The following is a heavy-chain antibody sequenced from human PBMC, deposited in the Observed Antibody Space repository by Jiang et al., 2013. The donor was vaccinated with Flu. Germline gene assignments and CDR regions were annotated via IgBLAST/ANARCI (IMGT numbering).Heavy chain of an antibody. Sequence: GAEVKKPGESLKISCKGSGYSFTSYWIGWVRQMPGKGLEWMGIIYPGDSDTRYSPSFQGQVTISADKSISTAYLQWSSLKASDTAMYYCARQERGSSSWVPVGWFDPWGQGTLVTVSS. CDR2: IYPGDSDT. CDR1: GYSFTSYW. CDR3: ARQERGSSSWVPVGWFDP. V-gene: IGHV5-51*01. J-gene: IGHJ5*02. D-gene: IGHD6-13*01.